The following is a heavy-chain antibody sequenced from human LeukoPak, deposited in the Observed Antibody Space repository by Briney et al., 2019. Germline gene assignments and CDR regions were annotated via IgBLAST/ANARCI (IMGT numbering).Heavy chain of an antibody. CDR2: IKEDGSEK. V-gene: IGHV3-7*01. Sequence: GGSLRLSCAASGFTFSTYLMSWARQAPGKGLEWVGNIKEDGSEKYYIDSVKGRFTISRDNAKNLLFLQMNSLRAEDTAVYYCTRDEGATETTYRFDHWGQGTLVTVSS. CDR3: TRDEGATETTYRFDH. J-gene: IGHJ4*02. CDR1: GFTFSTYL. D-gene: IGHD4-17*01.